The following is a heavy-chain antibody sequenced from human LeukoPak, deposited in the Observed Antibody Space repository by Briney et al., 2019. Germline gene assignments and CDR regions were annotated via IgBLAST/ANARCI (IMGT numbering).Heavy chain of an antibody. V-gene: IGHV3-30*02. CDR3: AKGRTGYSSSWYEY. D-gene: IGHD6-13*01. CDR2: IRYDGSNK. Sequence: GSLRLSCAASGFTFSGYGMHWVRQAPGEGLEWVAFIRYDGSNKYYADSVKGRFTISRDNSKNTLYLQMNSLRAEDTAVYYCAKGRTGYSSSWYEYWGQGTLVTVSS. J-gene: IGHJ4*02. CDR1: GFTFSGYG.